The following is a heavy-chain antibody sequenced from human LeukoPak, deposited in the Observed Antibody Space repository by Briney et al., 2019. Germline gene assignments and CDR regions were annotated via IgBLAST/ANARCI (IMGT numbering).Heavy chain of an antibody. CDR2: IYYSGST. D-gene: IGHD3-9*01. Sequence: PSETLSLTCTVSGGSIGSYYWSWIRQPPGKGLEWIGYIYYSGSTNYNPSLKSRVTISVDTSKNQFSLKLSSVTAADTAVYYCARDQGDILTGYYTYWFDPWGQGTLVTVSS. V-gene: IGHV4-59*01. J-gene: IGHJ5*02. CDR3: ARDQGDILTGYYTYWFDP. CDR1: GGSIGSYY.